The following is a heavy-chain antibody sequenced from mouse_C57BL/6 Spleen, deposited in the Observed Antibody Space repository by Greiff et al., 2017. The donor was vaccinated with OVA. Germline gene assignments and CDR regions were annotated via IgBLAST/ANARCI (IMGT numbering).Heavy chain of an antibody. Sequence: QVQLQQSGPELVKPGASVKISCKASGYAFSSSWMNWVKQRPGKGLEWIGRIYPGDGDTNYNGKFKGKATLTADKSSSTAYMQLSSLTSEDSAVYFCAREGITTVVARGDYAMDYWGQGTSVTVSS. CDR3: AREGITTVVARGDYAMDY. CDR1: GYAFSSSW. D-gene: IGHD1-1*01. V-gene: IGHV1-82*01. CDR2: IYPGDGDT. J-gene: IGHJ4*01.